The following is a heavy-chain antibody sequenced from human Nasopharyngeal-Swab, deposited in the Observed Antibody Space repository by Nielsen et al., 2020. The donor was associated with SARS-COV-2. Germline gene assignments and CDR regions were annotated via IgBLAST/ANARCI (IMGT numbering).Heavy chain of an antibody. CDR2: ISYDGSNK. Sequence: VGQAAGKGLEWVAVISYDGSNKYYADSVKGRFTISRDNSKNTLYLQMNSLRAEDTAVYYCAKEDIVATMFQIGYYFDYWGQGTLVTVSS. D-gene: IGHD5-12*01. V-gene: IGHV3-30*18. CDR3: AKEDIVATMFQIGYYFDY. J-gene: IGHJ4*02.